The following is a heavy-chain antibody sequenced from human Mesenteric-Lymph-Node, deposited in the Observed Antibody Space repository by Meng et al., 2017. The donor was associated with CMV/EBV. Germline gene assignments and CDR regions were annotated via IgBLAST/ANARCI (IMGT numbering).Heavy chain of an antibody. CDR1: GWSFSGYY. V-gene: IGHV4-34*01. Sequence: QGHFSQWGAGLLKPSETLSVTCAVYGWSFSGYYWNWIRQSPEKGLEWIGEINHSGSTTYNPSFTSRIIISVDTSTNQISLNMSSVTAADTAVYYCARGSSYDILTGYFDYWGQGALVTVSS. J-gene: IGHJ4*02. D-gene: IGHD3-9*01. CDR3: ARGSSYDILTGYFDY. CDR2: INHSGST.